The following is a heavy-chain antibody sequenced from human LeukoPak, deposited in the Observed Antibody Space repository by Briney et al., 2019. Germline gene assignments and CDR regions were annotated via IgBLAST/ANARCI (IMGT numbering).Heavy chain of an antibody. CDR3: ARPIYGDYTDAFDI. V-gene: IGHV3-7*01. CDR2: IKQDGSEK. Sequence: PGGSLRLSCAASGFTFSSYWMSWVRQAPGKGLEWVANIKQDGSEKYYVDSVKGRFTISRDNAKNSLYLQMNSLRAEDTAVYYCARPIYGDYTDAFDIWGQGTMVTVSS. CDR1: GFTFSSYW. D-gene: IGHD4-17*01. J-gene: IGHJ3*02.